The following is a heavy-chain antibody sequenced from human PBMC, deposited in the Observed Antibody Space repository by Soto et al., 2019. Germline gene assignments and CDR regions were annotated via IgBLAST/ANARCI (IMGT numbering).Heavy chain of an antibody. J-gene: IGHJ4*02. D-gene: IGHD6-13*01. V-gene: IGHV1-69*13. Sequence: SVKVSCKASGGTFSSYAISWVRQAPGQGLEWMGGIIPIFGTANYAQKFQGRVTITADESTSTAYMELSSLRSEDTAVYYCARGVAAAGTQHYFDYWGQGTLVTVSS. CDR2: IIPIFGTA. CDR1: GGTFSSYA. CDR3: ARGVAAAGTQHYFDY.